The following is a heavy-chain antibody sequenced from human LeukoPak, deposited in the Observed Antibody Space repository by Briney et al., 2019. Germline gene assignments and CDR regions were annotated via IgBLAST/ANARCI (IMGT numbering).Heavy chain of an antibody. CDR3: AREADGSGSYSPLNHYYYYGMDV. J-gene: IGHJ6*02. V-gene: IGHV1-46*01. CDR2: INPSGGST. CDR1: GYTFTSYY. Sequence: GASVKVSCKASGYTFTSYYMHWVRQAPGQGLEWMGIINPSGGSTSYAQKFQGRVTMTRDTSTSTVYMELSSLRSEDTAVYYCAREADGSGSYSPLNHYYYYGMDVWGQGTTVTVSS. D-gene: IGHD3-10*01.